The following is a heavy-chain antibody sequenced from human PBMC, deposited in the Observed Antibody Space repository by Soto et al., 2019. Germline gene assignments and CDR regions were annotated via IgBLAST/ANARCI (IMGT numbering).Heavy chain of an antibody. CDR3: ARDGYCGGDCYSSAFDI. CDR2: IIPILGIA. Sequence: QVQLVQSGAEVKKPGSPVKVSCKASGGTFSSYTISWVRQAPGQGLEWMGRIIPILGIANYAQKFQGRVTITAEKSTSTAYMELSSLRSEDTAVYYCARDGYCGGDCYSSAFDIWGQGTMVTVSS. CDR1: GGTFSSYT. D-gene: IGHD2-21*01. V-gene: IGHV1-69*08. J-gene: IGHJ3*02.